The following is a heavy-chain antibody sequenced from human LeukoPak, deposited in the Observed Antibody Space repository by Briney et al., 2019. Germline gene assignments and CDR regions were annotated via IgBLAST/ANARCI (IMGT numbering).Heavy chain of an antibody. D-gene: IGHD3-22*01. CDR1: GFTFSSYS. J-gene: IGHJ4*02. V-gene: IGHV3-21*01. Sequence: GGSLRLSCAASGFTFSSYSMNWVRQAPGKGLEWVSSISSSSGYVYYADSVKGRFTISRDNAKNSLYLQMNSLRAEDTAVYYCARPDYYDSSGLDYWGQGTLVTVSS. CDR3: ARPDYYDSSGLDY. CDR2: ISSSSGYV.